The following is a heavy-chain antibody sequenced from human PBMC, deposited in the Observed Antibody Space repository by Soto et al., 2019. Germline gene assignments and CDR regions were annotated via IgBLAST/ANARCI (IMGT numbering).Heavy chain of an antibody. CDR2: INPNSGGT. V-gene: IGHV1-2*04. CDR1: GYTFTGYY. J-gene: IGHJ6*02. D-gene: IGHD6-19*01. Sequence: ASVKVSCKASGYTFTGYYMHWVRQAPGQGLEWMGWINPNSGGTNYAQKFQGWVTMTRDTSISTAYMELSRLRSDDTAVYYCARSGWSTRNYYNGMDVWGQGTTVTVSS. CDR3: ARSGWSTRNYYNGMDV.